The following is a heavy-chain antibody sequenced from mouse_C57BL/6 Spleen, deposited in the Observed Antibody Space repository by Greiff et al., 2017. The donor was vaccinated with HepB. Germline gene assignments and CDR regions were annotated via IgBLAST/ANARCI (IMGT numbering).Heavy chain of an antibody. CDR2: IRNKANGYTT. V-gene: IGHV7-3*01. J-gene: IGHJ3*01. D-gene: IGHD1-1*01. CDR3: ARSPLGYGSSSFAY. Sequence: DVMLVESGGGLVQPGGSLSLSCAASGFTFTDYYMSWVRQPPGKALEWLGFIRNKANGYTTEYSASVKGRFTISRDNSQSILYLQMNALRAEDSATYYCARSPLGYGSSSFAYWGQGTLVTVSA. CDR1: GFTFTDYY.